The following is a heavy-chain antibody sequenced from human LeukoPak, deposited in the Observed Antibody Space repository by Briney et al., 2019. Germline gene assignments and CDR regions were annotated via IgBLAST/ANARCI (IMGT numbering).Heavy chain of an antibody. J-gene: IGHJ4*02. CDR2: ISSSSSYI. CDR1: GFTFSSYS. D-gene: IGHD6-19*01. CDR3: AKDPGGSSGWYYFDY. Sequence: PGGSLRLSCAASGFTFSSYSMNWVRQAPGKGLEWVSSISSSSSYIYYADSVKGRFTISRDNSKNTLYLQMNSLRAEDTAVYYCAKDPGGSSGWYYFDYWGQGTLVTVSS. V-gene: IGHV3-21*04.